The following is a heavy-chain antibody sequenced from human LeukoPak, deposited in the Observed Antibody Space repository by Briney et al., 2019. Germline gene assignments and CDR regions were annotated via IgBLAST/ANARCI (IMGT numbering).Heavy chain of an antibody. Sequence: GGSLRLSCVASGLTFRSYAMNWVRQAPGKGLEWVSSINGGGGTTYYADSVKGRFTISRDNSKNTLYLQMNSLRAEDTAVYYCARGQHYYGFWGQGTLVTVSS. CDR3: ARGQHYYGF. J-gene: IGHJ4*02. V-gene: IGHV3-23*01. CDR1: GLTFRSYA. D-gene: IGHD3-10*01. CDR2: INGGGGTT.